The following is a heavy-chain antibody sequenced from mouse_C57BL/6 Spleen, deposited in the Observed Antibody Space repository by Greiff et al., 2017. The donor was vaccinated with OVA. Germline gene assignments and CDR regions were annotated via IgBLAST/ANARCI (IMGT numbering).Heavy chain of an antibody. CDR1: GYTFTDYE. J-gene: IGHJ3*01. V-gene: IGHV1-15*01. CDR2: IDPETGGT. Sequence: QVQLQQSGAELVRPGASVTLSCKASGYTFTDYEMHWVKQTPVHGLEWIGAIDPETGGTPYNQKFKGKATLTADKSSSAAYMEIRSLTSEDSAVYYCTRRGLGTTVVEEVFAYWGQGTLVTVSA. CDR3: TRRGLGTTVVEEVFAY. D-gene: IGHD1-1*01.